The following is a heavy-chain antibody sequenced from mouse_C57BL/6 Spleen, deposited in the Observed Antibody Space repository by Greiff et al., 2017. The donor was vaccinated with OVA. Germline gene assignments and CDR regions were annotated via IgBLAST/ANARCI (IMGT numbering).Heavy chain of an antibody. CDR2: IYPGDGDT. CDR1: GYAFSSSW. CDR3: ANDYDDPYYFDY. D-gene: IGHD2-4*01. J-gene: IGHJ2*01. V-gene: IGHV1-82*01. Sequence: VQRVESGPELVKPGASVKISCKASGYAFSSSWMNWVKQRPGKGLEWIGRIYPGDGDTNYNGKFKGKATLTADKSSSTAYMQLSSLTSEDSAVYFCANDYDDPYYFDYWGQGTTLTVSS.